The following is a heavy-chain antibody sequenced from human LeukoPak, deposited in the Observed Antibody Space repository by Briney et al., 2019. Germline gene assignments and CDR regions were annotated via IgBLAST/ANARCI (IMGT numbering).Heavy chain of an antibody. J-gene: IGHJ4*02. D-gene: IGHD3-16*01. CDR1: GGSISSGDRY. CDR2: IYSTGNT. Sequence: PSETLSLTCTVSGGSISSGDRYWSWIRQSPGKGLEWIGYIYSTGNTYYNPSLKSRVIISVDTSKNQFSLELNSVTAADTAVYYCARVSYGYGYGAFNYWGKGILSPSPQ. CDR3: ARVSYGYGYGAFNY. V-gene: IGHV4-30-4*01.